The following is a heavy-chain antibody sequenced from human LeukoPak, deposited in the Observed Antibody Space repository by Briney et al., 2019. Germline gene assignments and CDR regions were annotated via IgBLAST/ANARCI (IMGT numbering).Heavy chain of an antibody. CDR3: ARDLRTTGAFDI. D-gene: IGHD4-17*01. Sequence: PGGSLRLSCAASGFTFSTYWMHWVRQAPGKGLVWVSRINSDGSRTRYADSVKGRFTISRDSAKNTLYLQMNSLRAEDTAVYYCARDLRTTGAFDIWGQGTMVTVSS. CDR1: GFTFSTYW. V-gene: IGHV3-74*01. J-gene: IGHJ3*02. CDR2: INSDGSRT.